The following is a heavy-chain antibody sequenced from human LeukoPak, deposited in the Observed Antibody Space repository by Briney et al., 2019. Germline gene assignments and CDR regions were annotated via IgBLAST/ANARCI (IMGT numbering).Heavy chain of an antibody. CDR1: GGSISGYY. CDR2: IYSSGNT. J-gene: IGHJ4*02. CDR3: ARDDNGIFDY. Sequence: NPSETLSLTCVVSGGSISGYYWNWIRQSAGKGLEWIGRIYSSGNTTYNPSLESRVSMSVETSKKQLSLRLSSVTAADTAVYYCARDDNGIFDYWGQGTLVTVSS. D-gene: IGHD1-1*01. V-gene: IGHV4-4*07.